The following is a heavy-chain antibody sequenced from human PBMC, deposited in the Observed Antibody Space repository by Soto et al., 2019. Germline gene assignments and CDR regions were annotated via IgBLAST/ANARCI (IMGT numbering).Heavy chain of an antibody. CDR2: VSSSGNNI. CDR3: ARFDSSSWNGCDY. Sequence: GGSLRLSCSASGFTFSSYGMHWVRQAPGKGLECISYVSSSGNNIYYADSVKGRFTVSRDNARNSLYLQMNSLRDEDTAMYYCARFDSSSWNGCDYWGRGTVVTVS. V-gene: IGHV3-48*02. D-gene: IGHD3-22*01. CDR1: GFTFSSYG. J-gene: IGHJ4*02.